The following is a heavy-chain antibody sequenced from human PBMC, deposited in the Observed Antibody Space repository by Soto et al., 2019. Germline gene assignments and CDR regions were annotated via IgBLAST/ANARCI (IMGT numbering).Heavy chain of an antibody. D-gene: IGHD2-2*01. V-gene: IGHV3-11*01. CDR1: GFTFSDYY. CDR3: ARPGVVPAANPLGRRPNYYGMDV. J-gene: IGHJ6*02. Sequence: PGGSLRLSCAASGFTFSDYYMSWIRQAPGKGLEWVSYISSSGSTIYYADSVKGRFTISRDNAKNSLYLQMNSLRAEDTAVYYCARPGVVPAANPLGRRPNYYGMDVWGQGTTVTVSS. CDR2: ISSSGSTI.